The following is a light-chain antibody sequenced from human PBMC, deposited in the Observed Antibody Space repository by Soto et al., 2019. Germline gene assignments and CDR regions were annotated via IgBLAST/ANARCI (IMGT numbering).Light chain of an antibody. CDR3: QQYFSYPLT. J-gene: IGKJ4*01. CDR2: TSS. Sequence: AIRMTQSPSSFSASTGDRVTITCRASQGISSHLAWYQVKPCKVTRLLIYTSSYLESVVPSRFSGSGAGTDLNLTISSLQSEEAEVYYGQQYFSYPLTFGGGTKVEIK. CDR1: QGISSH. V-gene: IGKV1-8*01.